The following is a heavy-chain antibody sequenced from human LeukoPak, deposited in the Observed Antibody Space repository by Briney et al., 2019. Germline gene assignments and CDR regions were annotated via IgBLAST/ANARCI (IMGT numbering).Heavy chain of an antibody. CDR3: ARAPSEIGGYYPEYFRH. Sequence: GGSLRLTCASSGFTFSSYWVHWVRQAPGKGLVWVSRIKGDGNTYYADSVNGRFTISRDNAKNTVSLQMNSLRAEDTGVYYCARAPSEIGGYYPEYFRHWGQGTLVTVSS. V-gene: IGHV3-74*01. D-gene: IGHD3-22*01. J-gene: IGHJ1*01. CDR2: IKGDGNT. CDR1: GFTFSSYW.